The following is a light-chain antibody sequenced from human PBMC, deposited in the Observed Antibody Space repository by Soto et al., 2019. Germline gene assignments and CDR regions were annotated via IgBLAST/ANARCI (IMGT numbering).Light chain of an antibody. CDR1: QNVSSF. J-gene: IGKJ5*01. CDR3: QQRSSWPPRIT. CDR2: DVS. V-gene: IGKV3-11*01. Sequence: QSPATLSLSPGGRATLSCRASQNVSSFLAWYQQKDGQAPRLLIYDVSNRATGIPARYSGSGSGADFILTISSLEPEDFAIYYCQQRSSWPPRITFGPGTRLEIK.